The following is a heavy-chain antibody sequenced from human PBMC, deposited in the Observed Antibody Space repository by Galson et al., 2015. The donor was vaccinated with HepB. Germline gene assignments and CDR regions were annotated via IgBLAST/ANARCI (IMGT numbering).Heavy chain of an antibody. CDR1: GYTFTGYY. V-gene: IGHV1-2*06. J-gene: IGHJ3*02. CDR2: INPNSGGT. CDR3: AREVVTTTDDAFDI. Sequence: SVKVSCKASGYTFTGYYMHWVRQAPGQGLEWMGRINPNSGGTNYAQKFQGRVTMTRDTSISTAYMELSRLRSDDTAVYYCAREVVTTTDDAFDIWGQGTMVTVSS. D-gene: IGHD3-22*01.